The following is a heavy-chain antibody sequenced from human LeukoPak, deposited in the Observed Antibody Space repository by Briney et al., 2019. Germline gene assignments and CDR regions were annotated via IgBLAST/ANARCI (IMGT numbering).Heavy chain of an antibody. CDR1: GFTFSNYG. V-gene: IGHV3-33*01. D-gene: IGHD2/OR15-2a*01. CDR2: IWYDGTNK. J-gene: IGHJ4*02. Sequence: GGSLRLSCAASGFTFSNYGMHWVRQAPGKGLEWVALIWYDGTNKYYTDSVRGRLTISRENTQNTLYLQMNSLRVEDTALYYCAREGPRGNSQFDYWGQGTLVTVSS. CDR3: AREGPRGNSQFDY.